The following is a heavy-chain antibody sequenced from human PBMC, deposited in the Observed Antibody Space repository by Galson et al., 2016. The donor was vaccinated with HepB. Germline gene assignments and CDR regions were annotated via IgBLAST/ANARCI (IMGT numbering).Heavy chain of an antibody. Sequence: SVKVSCKASGYTFTDYYMHWVRQAPGQGLEWMGWINPNSGGTNYAQKFQGRVTMTRATSISTAYMELSRLRSDDTAVYYCARGRGISVAGTLGNWFDPWGQGTLVTVSS. CDR3: ARGRGISVAGTLGNWFDP. D-gene: IGHD6-19*01. CDR2: INPNSGGT. CDR1: GYTFTDYY. J-gene: IGHJ5*02. V-gene: IGHV1-2*02.